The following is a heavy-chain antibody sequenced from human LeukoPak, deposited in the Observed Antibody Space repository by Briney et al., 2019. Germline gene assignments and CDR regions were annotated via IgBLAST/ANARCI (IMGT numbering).Heavy chain of an antibody. CDR3: ARDVRTYGREYYYYYGMDV. D-gene: IGHD3-10*01. J-gene: IGHJ6*02. CDR2: IIPIFGTA. Sequence: GASVKVSCKAFGGTFSSYAISWVRQAPGQGLEWMGGIIPIFGTANYAQKFQGRVTITADESTSTAYMELSSLRSEDTAVYYCARDVRTYGREYYYYYGMDVWGQGTTVTVSS. V-gene: IGHV1-69*01. CDR1: GGTFSSYA.